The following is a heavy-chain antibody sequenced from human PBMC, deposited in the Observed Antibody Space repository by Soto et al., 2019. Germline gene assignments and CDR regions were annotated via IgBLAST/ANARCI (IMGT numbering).Heavy chain of an antibody. D-gene: IGHD1-26*01. J-gene: IGHJ6*02. CDR1: GFTFSSYS. CDR2: ISSSSSTI. CDR3: ARDRAGAQYGLDV. V-gene: IGHV3-48*02. Sequence: PGRSLRLSCGASGFTFSSYSMNWVSQAPGKGLEWVSYISSSSSTIYYVDSVKGRFTISRDNAKNSLYLQMNSLRDEDTAVYYCARDRAGAQYGLDVWGQGTTLTVSS.